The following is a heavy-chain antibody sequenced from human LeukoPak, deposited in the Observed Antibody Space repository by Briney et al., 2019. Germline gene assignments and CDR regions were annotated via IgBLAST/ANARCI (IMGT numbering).Heavy chain of an antibody. J-gene: IGHJ4*02. CDR1: AFTFSSYG. Sequence: GGSLRLSCAASAFTFSSYGMHWVRQAPGKGLEWVAVISYDGSNKYYADSVKGRFTISRDNSKNTLYLQMNSLRGEDTAVYYCARIGYSSSCTDYWGQGTLVTVSS. V-gene: IGHV3-30*03. CDR3: ARIGYSSSCTDY. D-gene: IGHD6-13*01. CDR2: ISYDGSNK.